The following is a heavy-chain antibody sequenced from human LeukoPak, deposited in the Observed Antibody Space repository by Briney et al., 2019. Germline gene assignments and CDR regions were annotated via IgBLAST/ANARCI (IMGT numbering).Heavy chain of an antibody. CDR2: IYSRGGT. V-gene: IGHV3-53*01. CDR3: ARVLVYYDSSGYSYFGY. D-gene: IGHD3-22*01. Sequence: GGSLRLSCAASGFTVSSNFMSWVRQAPGKGLECVSVIYSRGGTYYADSVQGRFTISRDNSRNTLYLQMNSLRAEDTAVYYCARVLVYYDSSGYSYFGYWGQGTLVTVSS. CDR1: GFTVSSNF. J-gene: IGHJ4*02.